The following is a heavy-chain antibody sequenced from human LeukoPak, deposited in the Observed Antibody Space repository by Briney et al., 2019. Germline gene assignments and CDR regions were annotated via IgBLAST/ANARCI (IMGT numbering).Heavy chain of an antibody. CDR2: IYPGDSDT. CDR3: ASHQEGAFDY. CDR1: GYRFTSYW. V-gene: IGHV5-51*01. Sequence: LGESLKISCKGSGYRFTSYWIGWVRQIPGKGLEWMWIIYPGDSDTRYSPSFQGQVTISADKSISTAYLQWSSLKASDTAMYYCASHQEGAFDYWGQGTLVTVSS. D-gene: IGHD3-16*01. J-gene: IGHJ4*02.